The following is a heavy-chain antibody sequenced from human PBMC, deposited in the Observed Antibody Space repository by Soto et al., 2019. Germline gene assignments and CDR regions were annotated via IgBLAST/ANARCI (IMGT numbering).Heavy chain of an antibody. Sequence: QVQLQASGPGLVKPSDTLSLTCTVSGDSIGTYNWGWIRQPPGKRLEWIGYIYSNGGTSYNPALKSRVTISPNPSTNQFSLRLRSVTAADPAVYYCVRQGIGALHGLVDVWGQGTTVTVSS. CDR2: IYSNGGT. D-gene: IGHD1-26*01. CDR3: VRQGIGALHGLVDV. J-gene: IGHJ6*02. CDR1: GDSIGTYN. V-gene: IGHV4-59*08.